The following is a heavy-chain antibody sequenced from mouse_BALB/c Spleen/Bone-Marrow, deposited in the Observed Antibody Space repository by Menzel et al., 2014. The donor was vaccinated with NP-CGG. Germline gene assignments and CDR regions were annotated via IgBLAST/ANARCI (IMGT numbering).Heavy chain of an antibody. CDR1: GYAFTNYL. CDR2: INPGSGGT. CDR3: ARRIYYAMGY. Sequence: QAQLKQSGPELVRPGTSVKVSCKASGYAFTNYLMEWIKQRPGQGLEWIGVINPGSGGTNYNEKFKGKATLTADKSSSTAYMQLSSLTSDDSAVYFCARRIYYAMGYWGQGTTLTVSS. J-gene: IGHJ2*01. V-gene: IGHV1-54*01. D-gene: IGHD2-1*01.